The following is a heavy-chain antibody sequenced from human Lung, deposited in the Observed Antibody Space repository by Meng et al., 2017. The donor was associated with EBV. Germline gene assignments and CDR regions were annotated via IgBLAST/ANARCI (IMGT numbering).Heavy chain of an antibody. V-gene: IGHV1-18*01. J-gene: IGHJ4*02. CDR2: MSPYNGKT. CDR1: GYTFTSYA. CDR3: ARAGYDSSGYYPQPFDY. Sequence: QVPLVQSGAEVKKPGASVKVSCKSSGYTFTSYAITWVRQAPGQGLEWMGWMSPYNGKTNYEQRLQGRVTMTADTSTNTAYMELRSLRSEDTTVYYCARAGYDSSGYYPQPFDYWGQGTLVTVSS. D-gene: IGHD3-22*01.